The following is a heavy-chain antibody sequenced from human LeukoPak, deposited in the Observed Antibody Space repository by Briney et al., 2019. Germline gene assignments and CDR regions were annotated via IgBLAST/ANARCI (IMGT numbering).Heavy chain of an antibody. CDR2: INAGNGNT. V-gene: IGHV1-3*01. CDR3: ARSGTTSDYYYYYGMDV. Sequence: ASVKVSCKASGYTFTSYAMHWVRQAPGQRLEWMGWINAGNGNTKYSQKFQGRVTITRDTSASTAYMELSSLRSDDTAVYYCARSGTTSDYYYYYGMDVWGQGTTVTVSS. D-gene: IGHD4-17*01. J-gene: IGHJ6*02. CDR1: GYTFTSYA.